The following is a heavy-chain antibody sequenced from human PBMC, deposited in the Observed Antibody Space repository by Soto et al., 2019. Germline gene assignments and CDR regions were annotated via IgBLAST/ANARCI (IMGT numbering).Heavy chain of an antibody. CDR2: ISYDGSNK. D-gene: IGHD5-12*01. CDR1: GFTFSSYA. J-gene: IGHJ4*02. CDR3: AREVEMATMGYYFDY. Sequence: GGSLRLSCAASGFTFSSYAMHWVRQAPGKGLEWVAVISYDGSNKYYADSVKGRFTISRDNSKNTLYLQMNSLRAEDTAVYYCAREVEMATMGYYFDYWGQGTLVTVSS. V-gene: IGHV3-30-3*01.